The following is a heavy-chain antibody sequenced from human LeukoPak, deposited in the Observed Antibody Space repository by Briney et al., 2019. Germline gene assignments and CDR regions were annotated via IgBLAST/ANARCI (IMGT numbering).Heavy chain of an antibody. CDR3: ARLDYSAFDY. V-gene: IGHV3-11*06. CDR1: GFTFSDYY. D-gene: IGHD3-16*01. CDR2: ISSNSDYT. J-gene: IGHJ4*02. Sequence: GGSLRLSCAASGFTFSDYYMAWIRQAPGKGLECVSYISSNSDYTNYPDSVKGRFTISRDNAKNSLYLQMNSLRAEDTAVYYCARLDYSAFDYWGQGTLVTVSS.